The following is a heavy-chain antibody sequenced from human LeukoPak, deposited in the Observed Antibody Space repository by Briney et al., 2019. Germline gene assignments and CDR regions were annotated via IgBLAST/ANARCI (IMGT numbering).Heavy chain of an antibody. Sequence: PSETLSLTCAVYGGPFSKYFWYWIRQPPGKGLEWIGEVNHSGHTTDNPSLKSRVTISVDTSKNQFSLKLSSVTAADTAVYYCARGPNSTHYYDSSGYKHYFDYWGQGTLVTVSS. CDR1: GGPFSKYF. V-gene: IGHV4-34*01. J-gene: IGHJ4*02. CDR3: ARGPNSTHYYDSSGYKHYFDY. D-gene: IGHD3-22*01. CDR2: VNHSGHT.